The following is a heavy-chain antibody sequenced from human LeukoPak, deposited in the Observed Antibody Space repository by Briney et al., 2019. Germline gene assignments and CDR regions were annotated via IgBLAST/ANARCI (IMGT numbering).Heavy chain of an antibody. CDR1: GYTFTSYD. J-gene: IGHJ3*02. D-gene: IGHD4-17*01. V-gene: IGHV1-8*01. CDR2: MNPNSGNT. CDR3: ARGYTVTNQIDAFDI. Sequence: VASVKVSCKASGYTFTSYDINWVRQATGQGLEWMGWMNPNSGNTGYAQKFQGRVTMTRNTSISTAYMELSSLRSEDTAVYHCARGYTVTNQIDAFDIWGQGTMVTVSS.